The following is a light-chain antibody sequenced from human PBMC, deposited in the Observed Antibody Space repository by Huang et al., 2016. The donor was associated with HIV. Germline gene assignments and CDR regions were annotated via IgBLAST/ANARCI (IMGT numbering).Light chain of an antibody. Sequence: DIQMAQSPSSLSASVGDSVTITCRASQGVRNSLAWYQQRPGKAPKLLVFAVSRVESGVPSRFSGSGSGADYTLTINSLQPEDFATYFCQQYYTTPHTFGQGTKLEIK. CDR3: QQYYTTPHT. V-gene: IGKV1-NL1*01. CDR2: AVS. CDR1: QGVRNS. J-gene: IGKJ2*01.